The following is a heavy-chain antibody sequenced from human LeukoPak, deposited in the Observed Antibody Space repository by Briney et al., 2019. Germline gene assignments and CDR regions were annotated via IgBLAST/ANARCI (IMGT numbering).Heavy chain of an antibody. Sequence: ASVKVSCKASGYTFTSYGISWVRQAPGQGLEWMGWISAYNGNTNYAQKLQGRVTMTTDTSTSTAYMELRSLRSDDTAVYYCASRNWNDDQSHYYYGMDVWGQGTTVTVSS. D-gene: IGHD1-1*01. CDR1: GYTFTSYG. CDR3: ASRNWNDDQSHYYYGMDV. J-gene: IGHJ6*02. V-gene: IGHV1-18*01. CDR2: ISAYNGNT.